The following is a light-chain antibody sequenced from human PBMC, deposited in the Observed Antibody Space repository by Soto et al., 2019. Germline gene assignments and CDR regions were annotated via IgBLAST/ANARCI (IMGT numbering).Light chain of an antibody. Sequence: QSALTQPRSVSGSPGQSVTISCTGTSSDVGAYNYVSWYQQDPAKAPNLMIYDVSKRPSGVPDRFSGSKSGNTASLTISGLQAEDEGDYYCCSYTNSAYVFGTGTKVT. V-gene: IGLV2-11*01. CDR2: DVS. CDR1: SSDVGAYNY. J-gene: IGLJ1*01. CDR3: CSYTNSAYV.